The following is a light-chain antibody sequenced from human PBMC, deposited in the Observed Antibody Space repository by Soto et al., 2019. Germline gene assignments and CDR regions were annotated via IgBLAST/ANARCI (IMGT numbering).Light chain of an antibody. CDR2: RNS. V-gene: IGLV1-40*01. CDR1: SSNIGTGYD. Sequence: QSVLTQPPSVSGAPGQRVTISCTGSSSNIGTGYDVHWYQQLPGTAPKLLIYRNSNRPSEVPDRFSGSKSGTSASLAITGLQAEDEADYYCQSYDSSLSAYVFGTGTKLTVL. J-gene: IGLJ1*01. CDR3: QSYDSSLSAYV.